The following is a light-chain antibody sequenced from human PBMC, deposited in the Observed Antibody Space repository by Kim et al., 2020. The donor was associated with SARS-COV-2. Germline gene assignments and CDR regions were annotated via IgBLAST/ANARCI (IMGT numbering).Light chain of an antibody. Sequence: ASVGDRVTITCRASQGIRDWLAWLQQKPGKAPKLLIYAASSLQSGVTTRFSGSGSGTDFTLTISSLQAEDSATYYCQQANSFPITFGQGTRLEIK. CDR2: AAS. CDR3: QQANSFPIT. J-gene: IGKJ5*01. CDR1: QGIRDW. V-gene: IGKV1-12*01.